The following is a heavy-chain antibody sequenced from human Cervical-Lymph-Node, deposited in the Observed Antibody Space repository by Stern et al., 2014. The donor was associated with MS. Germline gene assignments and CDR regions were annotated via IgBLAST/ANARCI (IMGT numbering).Heavy chain of an antibody. Sequence: VQLVQSGAEVKKPGSSVKVSCKASGGTFSNYGINWVRQAPGQGLEWMGRIIPIFGTTNYPQNFQGRVTITADKSTSTVYMELSSLRSEDTAVYYCARGRHYYDRSGYYYDLMYYFDYWGQGALVTVSS. V-gene: IGHV1-69*06. CDR3: ARGRHYYDRSGYYYDLMYYFDY. D-gene: IGHD3-22*01. CDR1: GGTFSNYG. J-gene: IGHJ4*02. CDR2: IIPIFGTT.